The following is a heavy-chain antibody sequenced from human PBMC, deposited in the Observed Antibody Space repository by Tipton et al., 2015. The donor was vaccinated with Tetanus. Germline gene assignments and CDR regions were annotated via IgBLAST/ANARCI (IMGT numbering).Heavy chain of an antibody. V-gene: IGHV4-34*01. CDR2: INHSENT. CDR3: ACNGPLLNWFDP. D-gene: IGHD2/OR15-2a*01. CDR1: GGSFSGYY. J-gene: IGHJ5*02. Sequence: TLSLTCAVYGGSFSGYYWSWIRQPPGKGLEWIGEINHSENTNYNPSLKSRVTISVDTSKNQFSLKLSSVTAADTAVYYCACNGPLLNWFDPWGQGTLVTVSS.